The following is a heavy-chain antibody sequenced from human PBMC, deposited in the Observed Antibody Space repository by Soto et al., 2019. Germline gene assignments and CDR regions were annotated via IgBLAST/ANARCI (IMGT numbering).Heavy chain of an antibody. CDR3: ARVSRQLAYYYYGMDV. CDR2: TYYRSKWYN. Sequence: SPTLSITCAISGDSVSRNSAAWNWIRQSPSRGLEWLGRTYYRSKWYNDYAVSVKSRITINPDTSKNQFSLQLNSVTPEDTAVYYCARVSRQLAYYYYGMDVWGQGTTVTV. CDR1: GDSVSRNSAA. J-gene: IGHJ6*02. D-gene: IGHD6-6*01. V-gene: IGHV6-1*01.